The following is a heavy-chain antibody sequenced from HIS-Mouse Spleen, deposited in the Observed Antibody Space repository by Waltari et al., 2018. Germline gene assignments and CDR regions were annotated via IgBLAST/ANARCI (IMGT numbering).Heavy chain of an antibody. Sequence: QVQLQQWGAGLLKPSETLSLTCAVYGGSFSGYYWSWNRQPPGKGLEWIGEINHSGSTNYHPSLKSRVTISVDTSKNQFSLKLSSVTAADTAVYYCARMGPASGSYGDYWGQGTLVTVSS. D-gene: IGHD1-26*01. CDR3: ARMGPASGSYGDY. CDR2: INHSGST. J-gene: IGHJ4*02. V-gene: IGHV4-34*01. CDR1: GGSFSGYY.